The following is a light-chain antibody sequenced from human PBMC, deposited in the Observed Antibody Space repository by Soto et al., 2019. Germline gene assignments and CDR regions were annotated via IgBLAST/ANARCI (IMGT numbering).Light chain of an antibody. CDR2: NAS. J-gene: IGKJ1*01. CDR1: QSIGSG. Sequence: DIQMTQSPSTLSASVGDRVTITCRASQSIGSGLAWYQQKPGKAPKLLIYNASTLEGGVPLRFSGSGSGTEFTLTITSLHPDDFATYYCQHYDFYWTFGQGTKVEIK. CDR3: QHYDFYWT. V-gene: IGKV1-5*03.